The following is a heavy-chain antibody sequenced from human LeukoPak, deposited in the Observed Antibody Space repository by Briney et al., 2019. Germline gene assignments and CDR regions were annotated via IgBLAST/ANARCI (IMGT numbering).Heavy chain of an antibody. CDR2: INHSGST. D-gene: IGHD3-10*01. CDR3: ARGRGITMVRGVIHWFDP. V-gene: IGHV4-34*01. Sequence: PSETPSLTCAVYGGSFSGYYWSWIRQPPGKGLEWIGEINHSGSTNYNPSLKSRVTISVDTSKNQFSLKLSSVTAADTAVYYCARGRGITMVRGVIHWFDPWGQGTLVTVSS. J-gene: IGHJ5*02. CDR1: GGSFSGYY.